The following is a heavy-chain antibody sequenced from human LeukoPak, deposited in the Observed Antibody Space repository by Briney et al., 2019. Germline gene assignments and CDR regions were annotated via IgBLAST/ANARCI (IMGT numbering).Heavy chain of an antibody. CDR1: GFIFTNYF. CDR2: IKHDGSEK. Sequence: GGSLRLSCAASGFIFTNYFMSWVRQAPGKGLEWVASIKHDGSEKYYVDSVRGRFTISRDNSKNTLYLQMNSLRDEDTAVYYCARDRRYSYGFELQGLGGSDWGQGTLVTVSS. CDR3: ARDRRYSYGFELQGLGGSD. D-gene: IGHD5-18*01. J-gene: IGHJ4*02. V-gene: IGHV3-7*01.